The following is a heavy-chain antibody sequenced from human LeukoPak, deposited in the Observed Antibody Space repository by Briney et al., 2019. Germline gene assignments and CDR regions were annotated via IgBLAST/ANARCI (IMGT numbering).Heavy chain of an antibody. D-gene: IGHD6-13*01. V-gene: IGHV3-21*01. J-gene: IGHJ4*02. CDR1: GFTFSSYS. Sequence: GGSLRLSCAASGFTFSSYSMNWVRQAPGKGLEWVSSISSSSSYIYYADSVKGRFTISRDNAKNSLYLQMNSLRAEDTAVYYCARDLGSSWYFAFDYWGQGTLVTVSS. CDR2: ISSSSSYI. CDR3: ARDLGSSWYFAFDY.